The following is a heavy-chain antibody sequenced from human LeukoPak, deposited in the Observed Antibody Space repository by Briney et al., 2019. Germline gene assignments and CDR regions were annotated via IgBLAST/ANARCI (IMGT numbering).Heavy chain of an antibody. V-gene: IGHV1-58*02. Sequence: ASVKVSCKASGFTFTSSAMQWVRQARGQRLEWKGWIVVGSGNTNHAQKFQERVTITRDMSTSTAYMELSSLRSEDTAVYYCAASGYSYGGDYFDYWGQGTLVTVSS. J-gene: IGHJ4*02. CDR3: AASGYSYGGDYFDY. D-gene: IGHD5-18*01. CDR1: GFTFTSSA. CDR2: IVVGSGNT.